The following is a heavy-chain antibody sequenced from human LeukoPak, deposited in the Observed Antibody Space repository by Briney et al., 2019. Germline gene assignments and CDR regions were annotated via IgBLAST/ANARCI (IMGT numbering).Heavy chain of an antibody. CDR3: ARARNYGDYHL. CDR2: IYTNGNP. J-gene: IGHJ4*02. CDR1: GFTACINY. Sequence: PGGSLRLSCAASGFTACINYMNCGPEAPGKGREWGSVIYTNGNPYYADSVKGRFTISRHNSENTLYLQMNSLRAEDTAVYYCARARNYGDYHLWGQGTLLRVS. V-gene: IGHV3-53*04. D-gene: IGHD4-17*01.